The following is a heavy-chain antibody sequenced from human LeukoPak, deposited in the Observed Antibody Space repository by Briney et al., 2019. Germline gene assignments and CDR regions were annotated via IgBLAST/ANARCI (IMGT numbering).Heavy chain of an antibody. D-gene: IGHD6-13*01. CDR3: ARERAAAGIGY. Sequence: SETPSLTCTVSGGSISSGGYYWSWIRQPPGKGLEWIGYIYHSGSTYYNPSLKSRVTISVDRSKNQFSLKLSSVTAADTAVYYCARERAAAGIGYWGQGTLVTVSS. CDR1: GGSISSGGYY. CDR2: IYHSGST. V-gene: IGHV4-30-2*01. J-gene: IGHJ4*02.